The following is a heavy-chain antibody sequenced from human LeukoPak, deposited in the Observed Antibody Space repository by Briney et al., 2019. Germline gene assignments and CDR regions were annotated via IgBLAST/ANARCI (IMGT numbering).Heavy chain of an antibody. V-gene: IGHV4-39*01. CDR1: GGSISSSSYY. CDR2: IYYSGST. CDR3: ARRMEWLLFGSGFDY. D-gene: IGHD3-3*01. J-gene: IGHJ4*02. Sequence: SETLSLTCTVSGGSISSSSYYWGWIRQPPGKGLEWIGSIYYSGSTYYNPSLKSRVTISVDTSKNQFSLKLSSATAADTAVYYCARRMEWLLFGSGFDYWGQGTLVTVSS.